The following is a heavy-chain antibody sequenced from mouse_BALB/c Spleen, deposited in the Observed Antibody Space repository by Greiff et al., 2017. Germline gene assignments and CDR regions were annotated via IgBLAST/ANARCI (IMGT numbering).Heavy chain of an antibody. CDR1: GFTFSSFG. CDR3: ARDSLLRLRGFAY. J-gene: IGHJ3*01. D-gene: IGHD1-2*01. CDR2: ISSGSSTI. Sequence: EVKLMESGGGLVQPGGSRKLSCAASGFTFSSFGMHWVRQAPEKGLEWVAYISSGSSTIYYADTVKGRFTISRDNPKNTLFLQMTSLRSEDTAMYYCARDSLLRLRGFAYWGQGTLVTVSA. V-gene: IGHV5-17*02.